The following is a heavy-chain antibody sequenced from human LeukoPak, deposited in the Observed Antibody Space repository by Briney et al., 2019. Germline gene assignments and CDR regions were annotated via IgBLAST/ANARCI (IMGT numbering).Heavy chain of an antibody. CDR3: ARDRADSSGWYAGVYYYYYGMDV. CDR1: GFTFSSYS. CDR2: ISSSSSYI. J-gene: IGHJ6*02. V-gene: IGHV3-21*01. D-gene: IGHD6-19*01. Sequence: PGGSLRLSCAASGFTFSSYSMNWVRQAPGKGLEWVSSISSSSSYIYYADSVKGRFTISRDNAKNSLYLQMNSLRAEDTAVYYCARDRADSSGWYAGVYYYYYGMDVWGQGTTVTVSS.